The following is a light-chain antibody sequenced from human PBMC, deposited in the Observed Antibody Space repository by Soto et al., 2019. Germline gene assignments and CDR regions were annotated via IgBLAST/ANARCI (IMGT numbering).Light chain of an antibody. CDR1: RSITNS. CDR3: QQSYSIPWT. CDR2: AAA. J-gene: IGKJ1*01. Sequence: DIQMTQSPSSLSASVGDRVTITCRASRSITNSLNWYQHKPVKAPRVLIFAAAALQSGVPSRFSGRGSGTNFTLTINSLQTEDFATYYCQQSYSIPWTFGQGSKVDIK. V-gene: IGKV1-39*01.